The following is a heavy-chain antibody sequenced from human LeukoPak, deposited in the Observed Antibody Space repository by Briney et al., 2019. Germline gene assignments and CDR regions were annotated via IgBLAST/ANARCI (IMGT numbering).Heavy chain of an antibody. CDR1: GFTFSTYT. CDR2: ISYDGTSN. J-gene: IGHJ4*02. D-gene: IGHD3-10*01. V-gene: IGHV3-30*01. Sequence: PGRSLRLSCAASGFTFSTYTMHWVRQAPGKGLEWVAVISYDGTSNYYADSVKGRFTFSRDNSENTLYLQMNSLRPEDTAVYYCARVYYSGSGSYGGFHYWGQGTLVIVSS. CDR3: ARVYYSGSGSYGGFHY.